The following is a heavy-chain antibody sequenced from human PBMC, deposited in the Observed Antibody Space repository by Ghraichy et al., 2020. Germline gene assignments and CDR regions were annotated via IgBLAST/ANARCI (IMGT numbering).Heavy chain of an antibody. CDR3: ATVEYSYGHYYYYGMDV. CDR2: FDPEDGET. Sequence: ASVKVSCKVSGYTLTELSMHWVRQAPGKGLEWMGGFDPEDGETIYAQKFQGRVTMTEDTSTDTAYMELSSLRSEDTAVYYCATVEYSYGHYYYYGMDVWGQGTTVTVSS. J-gene: IGHJ6*02. V-gene: IGHV1-24*01. D-gene: IGHD5-18*01. CDR1: GYTLTELS.